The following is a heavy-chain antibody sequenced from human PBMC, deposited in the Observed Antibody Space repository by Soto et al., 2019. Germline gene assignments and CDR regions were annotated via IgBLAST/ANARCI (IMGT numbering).Heavy chain of an antibody. CDR3: AKDHYSSSWHFYYYYYYGMDV. CDR2: ISYDGSNK. D-gene: IGHD6-13*01. Sequence: PGGSLRLSCAASGFTFSSYGMHRVRQAPGKGLEWVAVISYDGSNKYYADSVKGRFTISRDNSKNTLYLQMNSLRAEGTAVYYCAKDHYSSSWHFYYYYYYGMDVWGQGTTVTVSS. J-gene: IGHJ6*02. V-gene: IGHV3-30*18. CDR1: GFTFSSYG.